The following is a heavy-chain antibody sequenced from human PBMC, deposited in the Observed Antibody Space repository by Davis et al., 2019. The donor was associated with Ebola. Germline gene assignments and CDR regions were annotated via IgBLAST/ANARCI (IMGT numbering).Heavy chain of an antibody. Sequence: MPSETLSLTCTVSGGSISSVTYYWGWIRQPPGKGLEWVGTIYYSGSTSYNPPLKSRVAISVDTSKNHFSLKVSSVTAADTAVYYCARHYVWGTYRYIDYWGQGTLVTVSS. V-gene: IGHV4-39*01. J-gene: IGHJ4*02. CDR1: GGSISSVTYY. CDR2: IYYSGST. CDR3: ARHYVWGTYRYIDY. D-gene: IGHD3-16*02.